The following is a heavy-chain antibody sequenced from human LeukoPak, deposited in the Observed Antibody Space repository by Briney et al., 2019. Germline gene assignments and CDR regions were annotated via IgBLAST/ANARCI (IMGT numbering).Heavy chain of an antibody. V-gene: IGHV3-33*03. CDR1: GFTFSDYG. CDR3: VSGYCSSTTCYRGAY. J-gene: IGHJ4*02. Sequence: GGSLRLSCAASGFTFSDYGMHWVRQAPGKGLEWVAVIWYDGSNIYYADSVKGRFTISRDNAKNTVYLQMHSLRAEDTAVYYCVSGYCSSTTCYRGAYWGQGTLVTVSS. CDR2: IWYDGSNI. D-gene: IGHD2-2*03.